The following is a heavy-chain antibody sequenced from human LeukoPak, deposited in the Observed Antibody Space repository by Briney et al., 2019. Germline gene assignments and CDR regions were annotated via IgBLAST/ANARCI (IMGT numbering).Heavy chain of an antibody. CDR1: GYTLTELS. CDR3: ATDPWPPTVTRWSDY. Sequence: GASVKVSCKVSGYTLTELSMHWVRQAPGKGREWMGGFDPEDGETIYAQKFQGRVTMTEDTSTDTAYMELSSLRSEDTAVYYCATDPWPPTVTRWSDYWGQGTLVTVSS. J-gene: IGHJ4*02. CDR2: FDPEDGET. V-gene: IGHV1-24*01. D-gene: IGHD4-17*01.